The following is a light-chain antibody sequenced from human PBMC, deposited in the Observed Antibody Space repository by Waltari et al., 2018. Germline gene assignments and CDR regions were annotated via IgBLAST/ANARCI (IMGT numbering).Light chain of an antibody. J-gene: IGLJ3*02. CDR1: STDVGDYNF. CDR3: CSYTDIYTKWV. Sequence: QSALTQPRSVSGSPGQSVTISCTGISTDVGDYNFVSWYHQHPGKAPKLMIYDVTKRPSGVPDRLSGSKSGNTTSLTISGLQAEDEADYYCCSYTDIYTKWVFGGGTKLTVL. V-gene: IGLV2-11*01. CDR2: DVT.